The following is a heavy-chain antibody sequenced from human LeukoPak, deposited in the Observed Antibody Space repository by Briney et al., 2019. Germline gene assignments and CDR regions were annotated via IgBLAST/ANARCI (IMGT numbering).Heavy chain of an antibody. V-gene: IGHV3-30*14. Sequence: GRSLRLSCAASGFTFSSYAMHWVRQAPGKGLEWVAVISYDGSNKYYADSVKGRFTISRDNSKNTLYLQMNSLRAEDTAVYYCARERDMRGYFDYWGQGTLVTVSS. CDR2: ISYDGSNK. D-gene: IGHD3-10*01. CDR1: GFTFSSYA. CDR3: ARERDMRGYFDY. J-gene: IGHJ4*02.